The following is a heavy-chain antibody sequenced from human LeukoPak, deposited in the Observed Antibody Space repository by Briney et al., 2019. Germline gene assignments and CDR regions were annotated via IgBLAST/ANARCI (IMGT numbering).Heavy chain of an antibody. CDR2: ISSSSSTI. V-gene: IGHV3-48*04. CDR1: GFTFSSYS. Sequence: GGSLRLSCAASGFTFSSYSVNWVRQAPGEGREWVSYISSSSSTIYYADSVKGRFTISRDNAKNSLYLQMNSLRAEDTAVYYCASDERLLWFGELYSPFDYWGQGTLVTVSS. D-gene: IGHD3-10*01. J-gene: IGHJ4*02. CDR3: ASDERLLWFGELYSPFDY.